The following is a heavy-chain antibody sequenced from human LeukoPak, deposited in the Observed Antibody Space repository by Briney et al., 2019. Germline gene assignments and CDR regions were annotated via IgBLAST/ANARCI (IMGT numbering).Heavy chain of an antibody. D-gene: IGHD3-3*01. Sequence: SETLSLTCTVSGDSISSGDYYWSWIRQPAGKGLEWIGRISSSGSTNYNPSLKSRVTISVDTSKNRFSLKLSSVTAADTAVYYCARDPGITGWYYDFWSGSINWLDPWGQGTLVTVSS. CDR1: GDSISSGDYY. J-gene: IGHJ5*02. CDR3: ARDPGITGWYYDFWSGSINWLDP. CDR2: ISSSGST. V-gene: IGHV4-61*02.